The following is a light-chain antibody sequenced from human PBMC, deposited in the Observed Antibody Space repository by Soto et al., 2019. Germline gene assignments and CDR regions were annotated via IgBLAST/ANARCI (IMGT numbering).Light chain of an antibody. CDR3: SSYTSSTTVA. CDR1: SSDVGGYKF. V-gene: IGLV2-14*01. J-gene: IGLJ2*01. CDR2: EVS. Sequence: QSVLTQPASVSGSPGQSITISCTGASSDVGGYKFVSWYQQHPGKAPKLIIYEVSNRPSGVSNRFSGSKSGNTASLTISGLQAEDEADYHCSSYTSSTTVAFGGGTKLTVL.